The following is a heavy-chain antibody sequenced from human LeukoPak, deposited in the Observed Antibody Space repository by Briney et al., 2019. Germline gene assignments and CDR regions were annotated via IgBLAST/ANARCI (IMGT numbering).Heavy chain of an antibody. CDR1: GGTFSSYA. CDR3: ARDSQLRFLEFDV. Sequence: SVKVSCKASGGTFSSYAISWVRQAPGQGLEWMGGIIPIFGTANYARKFQGGVTITADESTSTAYMELRSLRSDDTAVYYCARDSQLRFLEFDVWGQGTTVTVSS. D-gene: IGHD3-3*01. J-gene: IGHJ6*02. V-gene: IGHV1-69*13. CDR2: IIPIFGTA.